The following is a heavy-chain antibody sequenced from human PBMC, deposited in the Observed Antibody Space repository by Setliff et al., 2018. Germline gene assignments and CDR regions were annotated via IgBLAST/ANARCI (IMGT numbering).Heavy chain of an antibody. CDR1: GYTFTSYD. Sequence: ASVKVSCKASGYTFTSYDINWVRQATGQGLEWMGWMNPNSGNTGYAQKFQGRVTMTRNTSISTAYMELRSLRSDDTAVYYCARDQGSGYAYYFDYWGQGTLVTVSS. CDR2: MNPNSGNT. D-gene: IGHD5-12*01. J-gene: IGHJ4*02. V-gene: IGHV1-8*01. CDR3: ARDQGSGYAYYFDY.